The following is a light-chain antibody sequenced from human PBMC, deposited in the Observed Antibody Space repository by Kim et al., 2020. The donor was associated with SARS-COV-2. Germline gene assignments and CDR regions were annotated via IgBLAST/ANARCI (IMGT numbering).Light chain of an antibody. Sequence: SASVGDRVTITCRASQSISSWLAWYQQKPGKAPKLLIYKASSLESGVPSRFSGSGSGTEFTLTISSLQPDDFATYYCQKYNSYPYTFCQGTKLEIK. CDR1: QSISSW. V-gene: IGKV1-5*03. CDR2: KAS. J-gene: IGKJ2*01. CDR3: QKYNSYPYT.